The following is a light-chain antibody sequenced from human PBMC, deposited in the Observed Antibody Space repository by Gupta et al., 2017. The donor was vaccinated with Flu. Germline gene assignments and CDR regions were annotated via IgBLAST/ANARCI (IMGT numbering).Light chain of an antibody. CDR2: GAS. Sequence: DIQMTQSPPSLSASVGDRVTMTCRASQGITNFVAWFQEKPGEAPKSLIYGASTLKSGVPSRFSGSGSGTEFTLTISSLQPEDFATYYCLQYNIHLPVFGQGTQVEIK. CDR1: QGITNF. J-gene: IGKJ1*01. V-gene: IGKV1-16*01. CDR3: LQYNIHLPV.